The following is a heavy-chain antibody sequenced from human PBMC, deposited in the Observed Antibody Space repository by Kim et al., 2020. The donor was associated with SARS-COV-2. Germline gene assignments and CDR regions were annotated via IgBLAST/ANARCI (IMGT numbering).Heavy chain of an antibody. J-gene: IGHJ2*01. CDR3: ARSRPYGRWLQPTGYFDL. V-gene: IGHV4-59*01. Sequence: SETLSLTCTVSGGSISSYYWSWIRQPPGKGLEWIGYIYYSGSTNYNPSLKSRVTISVDTSKNQFSLKLSSVTAADTAVYYCARSRPYGRWLQPTGYFDLWGRGTLVTVSS. D-gene: IGHD5-12*01. CDR2: IYYSGST. CDR1: GGSISSYY.